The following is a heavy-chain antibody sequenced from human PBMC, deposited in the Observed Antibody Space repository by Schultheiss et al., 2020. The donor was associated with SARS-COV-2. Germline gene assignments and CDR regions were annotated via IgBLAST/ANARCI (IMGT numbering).Heavy chain of an antibody. V-gene: IGHV1-2*02. CDR3: ARVVPAAIGWFDP. D-gene: IGHD2-2*01. CDR1: GYTFTSYD. CDR2: INPNSGGT. Sequence: ASVKVSCKASGYTFTSYDINWVRQAPGQGLEWMGWINPNSGGTNYAQKFQGRVTMTRDTSISTAYMELSRLRSDDTAVYYCARVVPAAIGWFDPWGQGTLVTVSS. J-gene: IGHJ5*02.